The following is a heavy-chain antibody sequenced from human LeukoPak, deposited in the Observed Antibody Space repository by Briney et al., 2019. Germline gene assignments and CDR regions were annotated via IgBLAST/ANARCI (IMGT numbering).Heavy chain of an antibody. Sequence: GESLKISCKGSGYSFTSYWIGWVRQMPGKGLEWMGIIYPGDSDTRYSPSFQGQVTISADKSISTAYLQRSSLKASDTAMYYCARGPYCSSTSCYPYAFDIWGQGTMVTVSS. CDR2: IYPGDSDT. CDR3: ARGPYCSSTSCYPYAFDI. J-gene: IGHJ3*02. D-gene: IGHD2-2*01. CDR1: GYSFTSYW. V-gene: IGHV5-51*01.